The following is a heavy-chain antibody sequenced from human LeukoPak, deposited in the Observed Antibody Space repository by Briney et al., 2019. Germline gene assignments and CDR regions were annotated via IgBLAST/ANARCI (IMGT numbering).Heavy chain of an antibody. V-gene: IGHV4-59*01. D-gene: IGHD1-26*01. CDR2: IYYSGST. J-gene: IGHJ3*02. CDR3: AKDRSDAFDI. CDR1: GDSISSYH. Sequence: SETLSLTCTVSGDSISSYHWSWIRQPPGKGLEWIGYIYYSGSTNYNPSLKSRVTILVDTSKNQFSLKLSSVTAADTAVCYCAKDRSDAFDIWGQGTMVTVSS.